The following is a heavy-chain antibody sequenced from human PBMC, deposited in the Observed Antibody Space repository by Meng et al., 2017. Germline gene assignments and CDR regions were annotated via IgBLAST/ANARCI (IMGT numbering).Heavy chain of an antibody. CDR3: AREWSGSYRHLDY. J-gene: IGHJ4*02. CDR2: IHHSGST. Sequence: QVWLQDSGRGMRKPPRTRSLSCAGPGGSIRTSDWWSWVRPPPGKGLELIGEIHHSGSTNYNPSIKSRVTISVDKSKNQFSLKLNSVPAADTAVYYCAREWSGSYRHLDYWGQGTLVTVSS. D-gene: IGHD1-26*01. V-gene: IGHV4-4*03. CDR1: GGSIRTSDW.